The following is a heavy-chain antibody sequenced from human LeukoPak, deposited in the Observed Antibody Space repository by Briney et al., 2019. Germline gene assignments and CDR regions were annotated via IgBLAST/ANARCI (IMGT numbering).Heavy chain of an antibody. Sequence: PGGSLRLSCATSGFIFSGYYMSWIRQAPGKGLEWVSYISGSGNDISYADSVKGRFTISRDNAKGSLYLQMNGLRAADTAVYYCGTHAGRTGSDDWGQGTLVTVSS. CDR1: GFIFSGYY. V-gene: IGHV3-11*01. CDR3: GTHAGRTGSDD. CDR2: ISGSGNDI. J-gene: IGHJ4*02. D-gene: IGHD3/OR15-3a*01.